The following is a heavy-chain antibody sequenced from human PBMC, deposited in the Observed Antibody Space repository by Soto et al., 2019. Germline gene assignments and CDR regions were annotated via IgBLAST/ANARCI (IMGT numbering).Heavy chain of an antibody. J-gene: IGHJ5*01. CDR2: IYYSGST. D-gene: IGHD2-2*01. CDR1: GGFLSRGCYY. CDR3: ARECFVVFAAQPSVFDS. V-gene: IGHV4-30-4*01. Sequence: NLSLTCTVSGGFLSRGCYYWCWIRQPPGKGLEWIGYIYYSGSTYYNPSPKSRVTISVDTSKNQFSLKLSSVTAADTAVYYCARECFVVFAAQPSVFDSWGRGTLVTVSS.